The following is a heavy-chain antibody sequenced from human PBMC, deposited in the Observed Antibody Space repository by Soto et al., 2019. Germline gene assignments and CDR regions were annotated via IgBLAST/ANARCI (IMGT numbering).Heavy chain of an antibody. J-gene: IGHJ5*02. CDR1: RYIFTAYF. V-gene: IGHV1-2*02. CDR2: IKPNNGAT. CDR3: ASHDPGARFDP. D-gene: IGHD1-1*01. Sequence: QVQLVQSGAEVKKPGASVKVSCKAPRYIFTAYFMHWVRQAPGQGLEWMGWIKPNNGATHYGLSFQGRGTMTRDTSISKAYMELSSLRSDDTAVYYFASHDPGARFDPWGQGTLVIVSS.